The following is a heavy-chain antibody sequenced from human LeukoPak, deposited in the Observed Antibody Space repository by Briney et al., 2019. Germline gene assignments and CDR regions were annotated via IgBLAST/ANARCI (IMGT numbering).Heavy chain of an antibody. Sequence: SQTLSLTCAVSGVSISSGGYSWRWIRQPPGKGLEWIGYIYHSGSTYYNPSLKSRVTISVDRSKNQFSLKLSSVTAADTAVYYCARGVAPIYDYVWGSPPNWFDPWGQGTLVTVSS. CDR1: GVSISSGGYS. V-gene: IGHV4-30-2*01. CDR3: ARGVAPIYDYVWGSPPNWFDP. J-gene: IGHJ5*02. CDR2: IYHSGST. D-gene: IGHD3-16*01.